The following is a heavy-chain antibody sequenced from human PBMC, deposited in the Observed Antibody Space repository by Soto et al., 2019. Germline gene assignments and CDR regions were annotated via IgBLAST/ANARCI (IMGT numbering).Heavy chain of an antibody. J-gene: IGHJ3*01. V-gene: IGHV3-30*18. CDR2: ISHDGNSH. D-gene: IGHD3-22*01. CDR3: VKAQERSAQYFAVVITAFDF. Sequence: GFLRLSYEGSGLTLSNYGIHWVRQAPGKGLEWVAVISHDGNSHHLADSVRGRFTISRDNSKNTVFLHMTSLRREDSAVYHCVKAQERSAQYFAVVITAFDFWGQGTMVTVSS. CDR1: GLTLSNYG.